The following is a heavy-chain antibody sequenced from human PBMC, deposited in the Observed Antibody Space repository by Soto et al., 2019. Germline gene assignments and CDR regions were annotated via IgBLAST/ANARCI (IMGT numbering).Heavy chain of an antibody. Sequence: SQTLSLPFAISVDNVSSNSSTWNWIQKTPSRGLEWLGRTYYRSKWYNDYAVSVKSRITINPDTSKNQFSLQLNSVTPEDTAVYYCARDLYSGPVSGAFDIWGQGTMVTVSS. D-gene: IGHD5-12*01. CDR3: ARDLYSGPVSGAFDI. J-gene: IGHJ3*02. CDR2: TYYRSKWYN. V-gene: IGHV6-1*01. CDR1: VDNVSSNSST.